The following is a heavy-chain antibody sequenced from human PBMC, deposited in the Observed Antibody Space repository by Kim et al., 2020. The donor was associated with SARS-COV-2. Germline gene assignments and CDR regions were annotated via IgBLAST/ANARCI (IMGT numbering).Heavy chain of an antibody. J-gene: IGHJ4*02. CDR2: IYYSGST. D-gene: IGHD5-12*01. CDR3: ARGADIVATIFDY. CDR1: GGSISSGDYY. V-gene: IGHV4-30-4*01. Sequence: SETLSLTCTVSGGSISSGDYYWSWIRQPPGKGLEWIGYIYYSGSTYYNPSLKSRVTISVDTSKNQFSLKLSSVTAADTAVYYCARGADIVATIFDYWGQGTLVTVSS.